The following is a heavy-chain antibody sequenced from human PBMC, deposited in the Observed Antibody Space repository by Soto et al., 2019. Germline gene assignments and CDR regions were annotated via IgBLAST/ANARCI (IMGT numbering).Heavy chain of an antibody. CDR2: IKCDGSEK. V-gene: IGHV3-7*03. CDR3: VRGGGSSWYWFDP. D-gene: IGHD6-13*01. Sequence: GGSLRLSCAASGFTFSSSWMHWVCQAPEKGLEWVADIKCDGSEKYYVDSVKGRLTISRDNAKNSLYLQVNSLRAEDMTVYYCVRGGGSSWYWFDPWGQGTLVTVSS. J-gene: IGHJ5*02. CDR1: GFTFSSSW.